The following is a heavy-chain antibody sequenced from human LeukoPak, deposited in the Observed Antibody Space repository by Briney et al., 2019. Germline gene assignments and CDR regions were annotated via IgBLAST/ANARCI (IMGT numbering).Heavy chain of an antibody. CDR2: IRYDGSNK. D-gene: IGHD5-18*01. V-gene: IGHV3-30*02. CDR3: ASERGYSYGLVY. CDR1: GFTFSSYG. J-gene: IGHJ4*02. Sequence: PGGSLRLSCAASGFTFSSYGMHWVRQAPGKGLEWVAFIRYDGSNKYYADSVKGRFTISRDNSKNTLYLQMNSLRAEDTAVYYCASERGYSYGLVYWGQGTLVTVSS.